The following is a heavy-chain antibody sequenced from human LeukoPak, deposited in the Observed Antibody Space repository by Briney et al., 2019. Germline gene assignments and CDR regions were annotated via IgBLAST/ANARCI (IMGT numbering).Heavy chain of an antibody. CDR2: ITSEGSTT. Sequence: PGGSLRLSCAASGFTFSSYDMHWVRQVPGKGLVWVSRITSEGSTTSYADSVKGRFTISRDNAKNTLYLQMNSLRAEDTAVYYCGRGSSGVALDWGQGNLVTVSS. CDR1: GFTFSSYD. V-gene: IGHV3-74*01. CDR3: GRGSSGVALD. J-gene: IGHJ4*02. D-gene: IGHD2-15*01.